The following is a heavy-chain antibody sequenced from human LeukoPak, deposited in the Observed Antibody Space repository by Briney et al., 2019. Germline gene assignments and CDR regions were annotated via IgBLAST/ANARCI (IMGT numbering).Heavy chain of an antibody. V-gene: IGHV3-30*02. D-gene: IGHD3-22*01. CDR2: IWYGGSNK. J-gene: IGHJ6*03. Sequence: GGSLRLSCAASGFTFSSYWMSWVRQAPGKGLEWVAVIWYGGSNKYYADSVKGRFTISRDNSKNTLYLQMNSLRAEDTAVYYCAKDSQYYYDSSGYYNGDYYYYYYMDVWGKGTTVTVSS. CDR1: GFTFSSYW. CDR3: AKDSQYYYDSSGYYNGDYYYYYYMDV.